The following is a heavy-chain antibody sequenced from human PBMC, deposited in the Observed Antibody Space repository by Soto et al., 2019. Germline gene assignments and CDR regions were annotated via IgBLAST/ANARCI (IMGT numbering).Heavy chain of an antibody. V-gene: IGHV3-11*01. CDR3: ARDLRIAAAGVFDY. Sequence: PGGSLRLSCAASGFTFSDYYMSWIRQAPGKGLERVSYISSSGSTIYYADSVKGRFTISRDNAKNSLYLQMNSLRAEDTAVYYCARDLRIAAAGVFDYWGQGTLVTVSS. J-gene: IGHJ4*02. D-gene: IGHD6-13*01. CDR1: GFTFSDYY. CDR2: ISSSGSTI.